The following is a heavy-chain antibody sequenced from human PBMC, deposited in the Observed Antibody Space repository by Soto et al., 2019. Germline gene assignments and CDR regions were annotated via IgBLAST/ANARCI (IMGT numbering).Heavy chain of an antibody. CDR3: ARHWGPAAQFDY. CDR1: GGSISSYY. V-gene: IGHV4-59*08. Sequence: SETLSLTCTVSGGSISSYYWSWIRQPPGKGLEWIGYIYYSGSTNYNPSLKSRVTISVDTSKNQFSLKLSSVTAADTAVYYCARHWGPAAQFDYWGQGTLVTVSS. J-gene: IGHJ4*02. CDR2: IYYSGST. D-gene: IGHD2-2*01.